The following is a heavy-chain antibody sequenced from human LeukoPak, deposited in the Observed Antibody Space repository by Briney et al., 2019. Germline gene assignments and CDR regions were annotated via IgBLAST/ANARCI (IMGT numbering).Heavy chain of an antibody. J-gene: IGHJ4*02. V-gene: IGHV3-74*01. CDR2: INSDGSWT. CDR3: VSFYETY. Sequence: TGGSLRLSCAASGIYWMHWVRQAPGKGLVWVSHINSDGSWTGYADSVKGRFTISKDNAKNTVYLQMNNLRAEDTAVYYCVSFYETYWGRGTLVTVSS. D-gene: IGHD2-2*01. CDR1: GIYW.